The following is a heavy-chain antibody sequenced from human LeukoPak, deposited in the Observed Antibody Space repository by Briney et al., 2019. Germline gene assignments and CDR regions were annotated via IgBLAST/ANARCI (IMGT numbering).Heavy chain of an antibody. Sequence: SETLSLTCTVSGGSISSYYWSWIRQPPGKGLEWIGYIYYSGSTNYNPSLKSRVTISVDTSKNQFSLKLSSVTAADTAVYYCARRIAAAGTQYYFDYWGQGTLVTVSS. J-gene: IGHJ4*02. CDR2: IYYSGST. CDR1: GGSISSYY. CDR3: ARRIAAAGTQYYFDY. V-gene: IGHV4-59*01. D-gene: IGHD6-13*01.